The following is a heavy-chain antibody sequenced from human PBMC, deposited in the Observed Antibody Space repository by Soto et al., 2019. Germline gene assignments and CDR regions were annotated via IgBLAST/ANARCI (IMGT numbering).Heavy chain of an antibody. V-gene: IGHV3-43*01. CDR2: ISWDGGSA. CDR3: VKDGTVDGYVGAFDI. D-gene: IGHD5-18*01. J-gene: IGHJ3*02. CDR1: GFTFGDHT. Sequence: PGGSLRLSCAASGFTFGDHTLHWVRQAPGKGLEWVSLISWDGGSAYYADSVKGRFTISRDNIKDSLYLQMNSLRTDDTALYYCVKDGTVDGYVGAFDIWGQGTMVTVSS.